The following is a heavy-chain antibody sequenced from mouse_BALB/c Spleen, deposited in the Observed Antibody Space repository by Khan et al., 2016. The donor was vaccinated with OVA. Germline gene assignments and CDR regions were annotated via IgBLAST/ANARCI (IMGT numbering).Heavy chain of an antibody. CDR2: ISGDSNTI. D-gene: IGHD1-1*01. CDR1: GFTFSSYG. CDR3: ETSDFYGYYFDY. J-gene: IGHJ2*01. Sequence: EVELVESGGGLVQPGGSRKLSCAASGFTFSSYGMHWVRQAPEKGLEWVAYISGDSNTIYYADTVKGRFTISRDNPKNTLFLQMTSLMSEDTAMYYGETSDFYGYYFDYWGPGTTLTVSS. V-gene: IGHV5-17*02.